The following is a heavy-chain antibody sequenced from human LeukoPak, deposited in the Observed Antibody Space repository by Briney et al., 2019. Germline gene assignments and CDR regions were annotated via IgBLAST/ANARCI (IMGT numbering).Heavy chain of an antibody. Sequence: GGSLRLSCAASGFTFSSYAMHWVRQAPGKGLEWVAVISYDGSNKYYADSVKGRFTISRDNSKNTLYLQMNSLRAEDTAVYYCARNLVGANSGGDYWGQGTLVTVSS. CDR1: GFTFSSYA. J-gene: IGHJ4*02. D-gene: IGHD1-26*01. CDR3: ARNLVGANSGGDY. CDR2: ISYDGSNK. V-gene: IGHV3-30-3*01.